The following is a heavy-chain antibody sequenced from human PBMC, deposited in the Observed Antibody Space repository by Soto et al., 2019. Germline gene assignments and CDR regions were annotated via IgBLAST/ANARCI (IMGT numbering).Heavy chain of an antibody. V-gene: IGHV3-30-3*01. CDR3: ASGNCGWYDYYWYFAF. CDR2: ISYDGSNK. J-gene: IGHJ2*01. D-gene: IGHD6-19*01. Sequence: QVQLVESGGGVVQPGRSLRLSCAASGFTFSSYAMHWVRQAPGKGLEWVAVISYDGSNKYYADSVKGRFTISRDNSKNTLYLQMTSLRPADTAVYYCASGNCGWYDYYWYFAFWGRGTLVPVSS. CDR1: GFTFSSYA.